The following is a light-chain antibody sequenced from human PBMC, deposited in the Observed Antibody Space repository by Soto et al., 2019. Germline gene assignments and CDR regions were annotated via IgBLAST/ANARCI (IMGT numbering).Light chain of an antibody. V-gene: IGLV1-47*01. CDR1: RSNIGSNY. Sequence: QSVLTQPPSASGTPGQRVTISCSGSRSNIGSNYVYWYQQIPGVAPKLLIYGSSQRPSRVPDRFYGSKSGTSASLDINGQRSEDEADYYCATWDDSLSVVMFGGGTTVTVL. CDR3: ATWDDSLSVVM. J-gene: IGLJ3*02. CDR2: GSS.